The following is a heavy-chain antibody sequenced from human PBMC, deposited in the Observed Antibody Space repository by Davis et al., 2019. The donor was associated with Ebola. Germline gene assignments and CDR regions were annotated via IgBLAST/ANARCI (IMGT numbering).Heavy chain of an antibody. CDR2: IYDQST. D-gene: IGHD6-19*01. CDR1: GFTVSSNH. Sequence: GESLKISCAASGFTVSSNHMSWVRQAPGKGLEWVSVIYDQSTAYADSVRGRFIISRDKSNNTLYLEMNSLRVDDTAVYYCATTQWLREFDNWGQGTLVTVSS. CDR3: ATTQWLREFDN. J-gene: IGHJ4*02. V-gene: IGHV3-53*05.